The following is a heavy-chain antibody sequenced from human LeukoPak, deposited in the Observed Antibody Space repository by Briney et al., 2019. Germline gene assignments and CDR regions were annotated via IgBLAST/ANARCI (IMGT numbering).Heavy chain of an antibody. Sequence: SEKVSCKASVCTFTSYAISWVRQPPAQGLEWMGGGIPIFGTANYEQTFQGRVTITSDESTNTDYMEKSSMRSDDTAVSYCARAGVPWGELHNWFDPWGQGALVTVSS. V-gene: IGHV1-69*13. J-gene: IGHJ5*02. CDR2: GIPIFGTA. CDR3: ARAGVPWGELHNWFDP. D-gene: IGHD2-15*01. CDR1: VCTFTSYA.